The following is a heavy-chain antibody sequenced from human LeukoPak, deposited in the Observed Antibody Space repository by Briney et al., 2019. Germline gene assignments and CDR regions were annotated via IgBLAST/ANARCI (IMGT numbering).Heavy chain of an antibody. J-gene: IGHJ4*02. Sequence: TGGSLRLSCAASGFTFSSYAMHWVRQAPGKGLEWVAVISYGGSNKYYADSVKGRFTISRDNSKNTLYLQMNSLRAEDTTVYYCAREEARGYSGYDGGPFDYWGQGTLVTVSS. CDR2: ISYGGSNK. D-gene: IGHD5-12*01. CDR1: GFTFSSYA. CDR3: AREEARGYSGYDGGPFDY. V-gene: IGHV3-30-3*01.